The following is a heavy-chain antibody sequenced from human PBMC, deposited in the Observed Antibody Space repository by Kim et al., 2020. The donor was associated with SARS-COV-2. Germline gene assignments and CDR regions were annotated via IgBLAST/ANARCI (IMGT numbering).Heavy chain of an antibody. CDR3: ARALYSGTYWWFDP. J-gene: IGHJ5*02. D-gene: IGHD3-10*01. CDR2: TYYSGDP. V-gene: IGHV4-30-2*01. CDR1: GASITSGGYS. Sequence: SETLSLTCVVSGASITSGGYSWSWIRQPPGQGLEWIGSTYYSGDPDYNASLKSRVTMSVDMSKTQFSLNLASVTAADTAVYYCARALYSGTYWWFDPWGQGALVLVS.